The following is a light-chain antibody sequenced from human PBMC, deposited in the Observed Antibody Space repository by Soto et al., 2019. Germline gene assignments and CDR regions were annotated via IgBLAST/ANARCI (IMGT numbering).Light chain of an antibody. CDR3: QQYNNWLT. CDR1: QSVSSN. CDR2: GAS. Sequence: ETVLTQSPGTLSLSPGERATLSCRASQSVSSNLAWYQQKPGQAPRLLIYGASTRATGIPARFSGSGSGTEFTLTISSLQSEDFAVYYCQQYNNWLTFGGGTKVDI. J-gene: IGKJ4*01. V-gene: IGKV3-15*01.